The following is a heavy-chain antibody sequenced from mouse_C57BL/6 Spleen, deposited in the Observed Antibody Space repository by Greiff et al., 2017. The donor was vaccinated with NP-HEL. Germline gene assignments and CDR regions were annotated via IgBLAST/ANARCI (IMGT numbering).Heavy chain of an antibody. D-gene: IGHD2-5*01. CDR2: ISSGSSTI. CDR3: ARADYSKAMDY. V-gene: IGHV5-17*01. CDR1: GFTFSDYG. Sequence: EVMLVESGGGLVKPGGSLKLSCAASGFTFSDYGMHWVRQAPEKGLEWVAYISSGSSTIYYADTVKGRFTISRDNAKNTLFLQMTSLRSEDTAMYYCARADYSKAMDYWGQGTSVTVSS. J-gene: IGHJ4*01.